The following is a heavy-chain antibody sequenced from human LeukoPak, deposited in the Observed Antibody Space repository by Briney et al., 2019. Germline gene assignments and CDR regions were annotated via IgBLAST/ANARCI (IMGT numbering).Heavy chain of an antibody. V-gene: IGHV4-4*07. D-gene: IGHD3-3*01. CDR3: ARDIGRFLEWLPTDAFDI. J-gene: IGHJ3*02. Sequence: ETLSLTCTVSGGSISSYYWSWIRQPAGKGLEWIGRIYTSGSTNYNPSLKSRVTMSVDTSKNQFSLKLSSVTAADTAVYYCARDIGRFLEWLPTDAFDIWGQGTMVTVSS. CDR2: IYTSGST. CDR1: GGSISSYY.